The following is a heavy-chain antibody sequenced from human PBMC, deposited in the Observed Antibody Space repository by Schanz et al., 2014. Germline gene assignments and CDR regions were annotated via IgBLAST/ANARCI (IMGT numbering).Heavy chain of an antibody. CDR3: ARVGAGGYGMDV. V-gene: IGHV1-2*06. J-gene: IGHJ6*02. D-gene: IGHD3-16*01. CDR1: GYTFTGYY. CDR2: INPDRGDT. Sequence: QVPLVQSGAEVKKPGASVKVSCKASGYTFTGYYTHWVRQAPGQGLEWMGRINPDRGDTKYAQKFQGRVTMSRDMSITTAYMELSRLRSDDTAVYYCARVGAGGYGMDVWGQGTTVTVSS.